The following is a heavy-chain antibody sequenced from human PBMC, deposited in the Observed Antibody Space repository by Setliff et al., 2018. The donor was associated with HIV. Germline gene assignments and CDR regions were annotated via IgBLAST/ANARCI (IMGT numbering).Heavy chain of an antibody. Sequence: ASVKVSCKASGYTFTDYYMHWVRQAPGQGLEWMGRINPNSGGTNYAQNFQGRVTMTRDTSISTAYMELSRLRSDDTAVYYCARELYDYGDFHDAFDIWGQGTMGTVSS. J-gene: IGHJ3*02. CDR2: INPNSGGT. CDR1: GYTFTDYY. CDR3: ARELYDYGDFHDAFDI. V-gene: IGHV1-2*06. D-gene: IGHD4-17*01.